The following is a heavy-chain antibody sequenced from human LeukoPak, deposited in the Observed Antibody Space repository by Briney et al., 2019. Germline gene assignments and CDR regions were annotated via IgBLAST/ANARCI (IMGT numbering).Heavy chain of an antibody. V-gene: IGHV3-9*01. CDR3: AKDRDSSSWYGWFDP. J-gene: IGHJ5*02. D-gene: IGHD6-13*01. Sequence: PGGSLRLSCAASGFTFDDYAMHWVRQAPGKGLEWVSGISWNSGNIGYADSVKGRFTISRDNAKNSLYLQMNSLRAEDTALYYCAKDRDSSSWYGWFDPWGQGTLVTVSS. CDR1: GFTFDDYA. CDR2: ISWNSGNI.